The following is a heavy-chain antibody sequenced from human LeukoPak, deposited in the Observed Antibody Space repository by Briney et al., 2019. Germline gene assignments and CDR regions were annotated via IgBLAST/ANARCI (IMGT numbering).Heavy chain of an antibody. CDR1: GGSFSGYY. D-gene: IGHD6-19*01. V-gene: IGHV4-34*01. J-gene: IGHJ6*03. CDR3: ARAQAVAGSNYYYMDV. CDR2: IKHSGST. Sequence: PSETLFLTCAVYGGSFSGYYWSWIRQPPGKGLEWIGEIKHSGSTNYNPSLKSRVTISVDTSKNQFSLKLSSVTAADTAVYYCARAQAVAGSNYYYMDVWGKGTTVTVSS.